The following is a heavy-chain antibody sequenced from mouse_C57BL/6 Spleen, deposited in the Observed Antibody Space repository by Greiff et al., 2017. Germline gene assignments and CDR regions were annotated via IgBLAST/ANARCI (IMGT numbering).Heavy chain of an antibody. V-gene: IGHV1-59*01. CDR1: GYTFTSYW. CDR3: ALDSSGYLYWLDY. CDR2: IDPSDSYT. D-gene: IGHD3-2*02. J-gene: IGHJ3*01. Sequence: QVQLQQPGAELVRPGTSVKLSCKASGYTFTSYWMHWVKQRPGQGLEWIGVIDPSDSYTNYNQKFKGKATLTVDTSSSTAYMQLSSLTSEDSAVYYCALDSSGYLYWLDYWGQGTLVTVSA.